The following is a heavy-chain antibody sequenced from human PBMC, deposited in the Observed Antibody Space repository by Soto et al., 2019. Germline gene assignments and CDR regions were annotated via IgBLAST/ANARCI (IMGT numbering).Heavy chain of an antibody. CDR1: GFTFSTYA. V-gene: IGHV3-23*01. CDR3: AKDHNPDWPLGLTDS. CDR2: ISGGGRP. J-gene: IGHJ4*02. D-gene: IGHD3-9*01. Sequence: GGSLRLSCGASGFTFSTYAMTWVRQAPGKGLEWVSSISGGGRPYYADSVKGRFTISRDNSKSTLYLQMDSLRAEDTAVYYCAKDHNPDWPLGLTDSWGQGALVTVSS.